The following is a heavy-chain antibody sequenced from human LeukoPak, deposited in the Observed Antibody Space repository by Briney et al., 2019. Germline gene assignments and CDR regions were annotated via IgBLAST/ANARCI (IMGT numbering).Heavy chain of an antibody. CDR3: GRHIGRVDYDILTGYPGAFDI. Sequence: SETLSLTCTVSGGSISSSSYYWGWIRQPPGTGLEWIGSIYYSGSTYYNPSLKSRVTISVDTSKNQFSLKLSSVSAADTAVYYCGRHIGRVDYDILTGYPGAFDIWGQGTMVTVSS. CDR1: GGSISSSSYY. D-gene: IGHD3-9*01. V-gene: IGHV4-39*01. J-gene: IGHJ3*02. CDR2: IYYSGST.